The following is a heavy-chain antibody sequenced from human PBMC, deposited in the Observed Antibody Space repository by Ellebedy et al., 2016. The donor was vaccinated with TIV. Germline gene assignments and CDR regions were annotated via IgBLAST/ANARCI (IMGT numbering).Heavy chain of an antibody. CDR3: ARDSSRVVVVPPARDDDWLDP. Sequence: GESLKISCAASGFTFSDYYMSWIRQAPGKGLEWVSYISSSGSNINYADSVKGRFTISRDNAKNSLSLQMNSLRAEDTAVYYCARDSSRVVVVPPARDDDWLDPWGQGTLVIVSS. V-gene: IGHV3-11*01. CDR2: ISSSGSNI. CDR1: GFTFSDYY. D-gene: IGHD2-2*01. J-gene: IGHJ5*02.